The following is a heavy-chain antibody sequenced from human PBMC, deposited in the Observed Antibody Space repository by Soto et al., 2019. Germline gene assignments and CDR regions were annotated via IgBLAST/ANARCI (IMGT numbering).Heavy chain of an antibody. CDR2: VNPILSMS. J-gene: IGHJ4*02. D-gene: IGHD3-10*01. CDR1: GDTFNFYS. CDR3: ASNYGSGYRAFDS. V-gene: IGHV1-69*02. Sequence: QVQLVQSGAEVKSAGSSVKVSCKASGDTFNFYSINWVRQAPGLGLEWVGRVNPILSMSNYAQRFQGRVPRTADKATGTAYMELRGLRSEDTAIYYCASNYGSGYRAFDSWGQGALVTVSS.